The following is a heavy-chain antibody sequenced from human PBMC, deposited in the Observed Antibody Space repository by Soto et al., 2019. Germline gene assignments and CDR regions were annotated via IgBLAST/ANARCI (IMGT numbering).Heavy chain of an antibody. V-gene: IGHV3-53*01. CDR2: IYSGGST. CDR3: ARDFTGYFDY. Sequence: PGGSLRLGCVASGFNFIHSYMSWVRQAPGKGLEWVSVIYSGGSTFYDDSVKGRSTISRDNSNSKVSLEMNNLRAEDTAVYYCARDFTGYFDYWGQGA. J-gene: IGHJ4*02. CDR1: GFNFIHSY.